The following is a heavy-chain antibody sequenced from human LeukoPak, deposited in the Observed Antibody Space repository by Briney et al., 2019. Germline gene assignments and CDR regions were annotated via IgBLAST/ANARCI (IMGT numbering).Heavy chain of an antibody. J-gene: IGHJ3*02. Sequence: GGSLRLSCAASGFTFSTHDVNWVRQAPGKGLEWVSVIYSGGSTYYADSVKGRFTISRDNSKNTLYLQMNSLRAEDTAVYYCARDLGYYYGSGSRGSAFDIWGQGTMVTVSS. CDR2: IYSGGST. CDR3: ARDLGYYYGSGSRGSAFDI. D-gene: IGHD3-10*01. CDR1: GFTFSTHD. V-gene: IGHV3-53*01.